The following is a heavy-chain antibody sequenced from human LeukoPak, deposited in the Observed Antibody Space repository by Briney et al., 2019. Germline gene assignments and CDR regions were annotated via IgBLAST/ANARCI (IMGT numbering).Heavy chain of an antibody. V-gene: IGHV5-51*01. CDR3: ARVPSSIAVAGYDY. CDR1: GNSFASSW. Sequence: GESLKISCKDSGNSFASSWIGWVRQMPGKGLEWMGIIYPGDSDTRYSPSFQGQVTISADKSISTAYLQWSSLKASDTAMYYCARVPSSIAVAGYDYWGQGTLVTVST. J-gene: IGHJ4*02. D-gene: IGHD6-19*01. CDR2: IYPGDSDT.